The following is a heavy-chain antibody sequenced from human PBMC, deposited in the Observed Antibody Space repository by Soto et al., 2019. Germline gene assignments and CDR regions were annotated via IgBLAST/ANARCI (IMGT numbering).Heavy chain of an antibody. V-gene: IGHV1-69*01. CDR1: GGIFSRHS. J-gene: IGHJ4*02. CDR3: ARGELGYCTGGRCHSPFDY. Sequence: QVQLVQSGPEMKKPGSSVKVSCKVFGGIFSRHSINWGRLAPGQGLEWVGGIIPIFGKVNYAQKFQDRVTITADESTKTVYMEVTSLKPEDTAVYYCARGELGYCTGGRCHSPFDYWGQGTLVIVS. CDR2: IIPIFGKV. D-gene: IGHD3-10*01.